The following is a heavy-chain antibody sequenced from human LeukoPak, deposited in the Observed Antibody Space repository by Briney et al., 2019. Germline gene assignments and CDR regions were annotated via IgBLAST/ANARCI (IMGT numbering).Heavy chain of an antibody. CDR2: INHSGST. Sequence: PSETLSLTCTVSGGSISSYYWSWIRQPPGKGLEWIGEINHSGSTNYNPSLKSRVTISVDTSKNQFSLKLSSVTAADTAVYYCARGSTPTGLDYWGQGTLVTVSS. V-gene: IGHV4-34*01. CDR1: GGSISSYY. CDR3: ARGSTPTGLDY. D-gene: IGHD4-17*01. J-gene: IGHJ4*02.